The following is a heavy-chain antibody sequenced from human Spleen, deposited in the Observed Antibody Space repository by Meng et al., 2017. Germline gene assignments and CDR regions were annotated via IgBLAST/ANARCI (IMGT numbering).Heavy chain of an antibody. CDR1: GFTVSSNY. CDR2: IDISGENT. V-gene: IGHV3-66*01. J-gene: IGHJ3*02. Sequence: GGSLRLSCAASGFTVSSNYMSWVRQAPGKGLEWVSFIDISGENTRYADSVKGRFTVSRDNSRSTLHLQMNSLRAEDTAVYYCASAFDIWGQGTMVTVSS. CDR3: ASAFDI.